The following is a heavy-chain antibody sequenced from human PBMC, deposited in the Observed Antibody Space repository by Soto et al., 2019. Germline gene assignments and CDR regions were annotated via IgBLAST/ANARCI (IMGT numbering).Heavy chain of an antibody. CDR3: ATDKGDSYGYGNY. J-gene: IGHJ4*02. CDR2: IVVGSGNT. V-gene: IGHV1-58*01. Sequence: GASVKVSCKASGFTFSNSAVQWVRQARGQRLEWIGWIVVGSGNTNYAQKFQERVTITRDMSTTTAYMELSSLRSVDTAVYYCATDKGDSYGYGNYWDQGTLVTVSS. CDR1: GFTFSNSA. D-gene: IGHD5-18*01.